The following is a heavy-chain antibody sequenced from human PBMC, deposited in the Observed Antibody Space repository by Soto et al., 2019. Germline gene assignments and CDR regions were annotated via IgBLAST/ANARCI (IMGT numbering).Heavy chain of an antibody. D-gene: IGHD2-21*02. Sequence: SETLSLTCTGSGASISGYYWSWIRQPPGKGLEWIGYMYNTGSTVYNPSFKSRVTISVDTSKNQFSLKLNSVTAADTAVYYCARDLWGYCGTDCYPLDVWGQGTTVT. CDR2: MYNTGST. V-gene: IGHV4-59*01. CDR1: GASISGYY. CDR3: ARDLWGYCGTDCYPLDV. J-gene: IGHJ6*02.